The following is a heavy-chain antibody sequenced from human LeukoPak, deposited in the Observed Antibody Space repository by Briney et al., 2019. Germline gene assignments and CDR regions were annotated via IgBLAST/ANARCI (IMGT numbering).Heavy chain of an antibody. J-gene: IGHJ4*02. CDR1: GYTFTSHG. D-gene: IGHD3-22*01. CDR3: ARDLSSGYSGASIDY. CDR2: ISAYNGNT. Sequence: ASVKVSCKASGYTFTSHGISWVRQAPGQGLEWMGWISAYNGNTNYAQKLQGRVTMTTDTSTSTAYMELRSLRSDDTAVYYCARDLSSGYSGASIDYWGQGTLVTVSS. V-gene: IGHV1-18*01.